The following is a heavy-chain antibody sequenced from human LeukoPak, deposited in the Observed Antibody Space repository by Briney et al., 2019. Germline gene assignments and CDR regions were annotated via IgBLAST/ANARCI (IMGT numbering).Heavy chain of an antibody. CDR3: ARVDTVMAYYFDL. J-gene: IGHJ4*02. V-gene: IGHV3-53*04. CDR2: IYSGGTT. CDR1: GFTVSTNC. D-gene: IGHD5-18*01. Sequence: GGSARLSCAASGFTVSTNCMTWVRQAPGKGLEWVSTIYSGGTTYYADSVMGRFTISRHNSRNTLYLQMNSLRAEDTAVYYCARVDTVMAYYFDLWGQGTLVTVSS.